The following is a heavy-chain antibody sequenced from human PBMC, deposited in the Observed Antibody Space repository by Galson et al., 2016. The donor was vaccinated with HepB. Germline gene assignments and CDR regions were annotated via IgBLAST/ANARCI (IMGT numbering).Heavy chain of an antibody. D-gene: IGHD1-1*01. CDR3: AKERLVRRIFDH. CDR1: GFVFSNFG. Sequence: FLRLSCAASGFVFSNFGLSWVRQAPGKGLEWVASISTRRTTYYSDSVQGRFTISRDNSNNTLYLQMNGLRAEDTAVYYCAKERLVRRIFDHWGQGTLLTVSS. J-gene: IGHJ4*02. CDR2: ISTRRTT. V-gene: IGHV3-23*01.